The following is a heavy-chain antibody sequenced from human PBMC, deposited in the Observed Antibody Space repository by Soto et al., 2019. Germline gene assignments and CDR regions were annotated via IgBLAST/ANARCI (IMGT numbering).Heavy chain of an antibody. CDR2: IYWDDDK. D-gene: IGHD6-19*01. V-gene: IGHV2-5*02. CDR3: AHIFSGGYNSGWYGFYYGS. CDR1: GFSLATNGVG. Sequence: QITLKESGRTLVEPTQTLTLTCTFSGFSLATNGVGVGWIRQPPGKALEWLALIYWDDDKRYSPSLMSRVTITKDTSKNQVHLTMTNMDPVDTATYFCAHIFSGGYNSGWYGFYYGSWGPGTLVTVSS. J-gene: IGHJ4*02.